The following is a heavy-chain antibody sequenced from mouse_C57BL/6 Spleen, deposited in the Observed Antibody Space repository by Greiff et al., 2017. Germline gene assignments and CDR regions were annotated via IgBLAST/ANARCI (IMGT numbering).Heavy chain of an antibody. D-gene: IGHD1-1*01. CDR3: AYCGSSYYFDY. Sequence: QVQLQQSGAELVKPGASVKLSCKASGYTFTSYWMHWVKQRPGQGLEWIGMIHPNSGSTNYNEKFKSKATLTVDKSSSTAYMQLSSLTSEDSAVYYCAYCGSSYYFDYWGQGTTLTVSS. CDR2: IHPNSGST. CDR1: GYTFTSYW. V-gene: IGHV1-64*01. J-gene: IGHJ2*01.